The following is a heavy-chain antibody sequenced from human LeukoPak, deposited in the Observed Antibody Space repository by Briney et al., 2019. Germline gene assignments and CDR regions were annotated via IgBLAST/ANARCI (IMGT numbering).Heavy chain of an antibody. V-gene: IGHV3-9*01. CDR2: ISWNSGSI. CDR3: AKGDTAMVYYYYGMDV. J-gene: IGHJ6*02. D-gene: IGHD5-18*01. Sequence: PGRSLRLSCAASGFTFDDYAMHWVRQAPGEGLEWVSGISWNSGSIGYADSVKGRFTISKDNAKNSLYLQMNSLRAEDTALYYCAKGDTAMVYYYYGMDVWGQGTTVTVSS. CDR1: GFTFDDYA.